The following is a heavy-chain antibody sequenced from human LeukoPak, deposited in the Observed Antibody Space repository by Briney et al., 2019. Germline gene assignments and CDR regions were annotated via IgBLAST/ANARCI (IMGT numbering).Heavy chain of an antibody. CDR2: VTGGNGNT. CDR1: GYTYTSYA. CDR3: AREKGFRLGYDI. Sequence: ASVKVSCKASGYTYTSYAMHWMRQAPGQGLEWMGWVTGGNGNTRYSEKSQGRVTNSRDTSANTAYMELNSLRSEDTAVYYCAREKGFRLGYDIWGQGTMVTVSS. V-gene: IGHV1-3*01. J-gene: IGHJ3*02. D-gene: IGHD6-19*01.